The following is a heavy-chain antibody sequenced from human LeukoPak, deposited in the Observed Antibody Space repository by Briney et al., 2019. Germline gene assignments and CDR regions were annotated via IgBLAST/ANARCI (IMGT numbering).Heavy chain of an antibody. Sequence: GGSVRLSCAASGFTFSSYSMNWVRQAPGKGLEWVSSISSSSSYIYYADSVKGRFTISRDNAKNSLYLQMNSLRAEDTAVYYCAREGRLTFIAVAGAYYGMDVWGQGTTVTVSS. CDR3: AREGRLTFIAVAGAYYGMDV. D-gene: IGHD6-19*01. CDR1: GFTFSSYS. V-gene: IGHV3-21*01. J-gene: IGHJ6*02. CDR2: ISSSSSYI.